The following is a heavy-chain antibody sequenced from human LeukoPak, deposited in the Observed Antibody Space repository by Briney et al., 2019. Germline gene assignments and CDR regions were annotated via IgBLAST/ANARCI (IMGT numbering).Heavy chain of an antibody. CDR1: GFAFSSYA. CDR3: FRGRWLQSVAEAYDI. J-gene: IGHJ3*02. Sequence: PGGSLRLSCAASGFAFSSYAMHWVRQAPGKGLEWVAVISYDGSNKYYADSVKGRFTISRDNSKSTLYLQTNSLRAEDTAVYYCFRGRWLQSVAEAYDIWGQGTMVTVSS. D-gene: IGHD5-24*01. CDR2: ISYDGSNK. V-gene: IGHV3-30-3*01.